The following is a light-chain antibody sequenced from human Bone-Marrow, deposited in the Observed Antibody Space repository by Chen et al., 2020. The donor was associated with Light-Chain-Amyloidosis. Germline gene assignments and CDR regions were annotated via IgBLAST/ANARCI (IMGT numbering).Light chain of an antibody. CDR2: DDR. Sequence: SYVLTQPSSVSVAPGQTATMACGGNNIGSTSVHWYQQTPGQAPLLVVYDDRDRPPGIPERLSGSNSGNTATLTISRVEAGDEADYYCQVWDRSSDRPVFGGGTKLTVL. CDR3: QVWDRSSDRPV. V-gene: IGLV3-21*02. J-gene: IGLJ3*02. CDR1: NIGSTS.